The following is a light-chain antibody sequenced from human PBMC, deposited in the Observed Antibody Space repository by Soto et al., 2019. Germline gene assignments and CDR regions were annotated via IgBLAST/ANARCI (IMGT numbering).Light chain of an antibody. CDR3: QQSYSTPLT. CDR2: DAS. CDR1: QSISSY. V-gene: IGKV1-39*01. J-gene: IGKJ4*01. Sequence: DIQMTQSPSSLSASVGDRVTITCRASQSISSYLNWYQQKPGKAPKLLIYDASSLQSGVPSRFSGSGSGTDFTLTISNLQPEDFATYYCQQSYSTPLTFGGATKVEIK.